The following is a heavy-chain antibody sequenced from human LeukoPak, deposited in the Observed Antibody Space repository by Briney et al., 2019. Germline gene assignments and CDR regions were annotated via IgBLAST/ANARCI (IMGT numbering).Heavy chain of an antibody. CDR2: IYHSGST. V-gene: IGHV4-4*02. CDR3: ARPLSLGYCSGGSCYGRGAWFDR. CDR1: GGSISSSNW. D-gene: IGHD2-15*01. Sequence: SGTLSLTCAVSGGSISSSNWWSWVRQPPGKGLEWIGQIYHSGSTNYNPSLKSRVTISGDKSKNQFSLKLRSVTAADTAVYYCARPLSLGYCSGGSCYGRGAWFDRWGQGTLVTVSS. J-gene: IGHJ5*02.